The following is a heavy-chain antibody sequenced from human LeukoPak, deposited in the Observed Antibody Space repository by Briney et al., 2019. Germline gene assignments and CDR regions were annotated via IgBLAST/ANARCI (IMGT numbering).Heavy chain of an antibody. D-gene: IGHD6-19*01. CDR3: ARGAVHPDEQWFPFDY. CDR1: GFTFSSYA. Sequence: GRSLRLSCAASGFTFSSYAMHWVRQAPGKGLEWVAVISYDGSNNYYADSVKGRFTISRDNSKNTLYLQMNSLRAEDTAVYYCARGAVHPDEQWFPFDYWGQGTLVTVSS. V-gene: IGHV3-30-3*01. J-gene: IGHJ4*02. CDR2: ISYDGSNN.